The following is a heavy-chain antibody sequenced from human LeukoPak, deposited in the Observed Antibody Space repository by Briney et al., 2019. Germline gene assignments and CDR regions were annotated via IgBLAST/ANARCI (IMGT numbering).Heavy chain of an antibody. J-gene: IGHJ4*02. CDR3: ARFAVHRRLAVAGQFGLDY. CDR2: ISAYNGNT. Sequence: ASVKVSCKASGYTFTSYGISWVRQAPGQGLEWMGWISAYNGNTNYAQKLQGRVTMTTDTSTSTAYMDLSSLRSDDTAVYYCARFAVHRRLAVAGQFGLDYWGQGTLVTVSS. D-gene: IGHD6-19*01. V-gene: IGHV1-18*01. CDR1: GYTFTSYG.